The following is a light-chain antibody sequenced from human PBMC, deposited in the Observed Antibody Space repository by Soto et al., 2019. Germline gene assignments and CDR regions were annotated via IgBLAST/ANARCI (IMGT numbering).Light chain of an antibody. Sequence: ALAQPAPVSGSSGQSVTTSRAGNSSDVGGYNYVSWYQQHPGKAPKLIIYDVSNRPSGVSNRFSGSKSGNTASLTISGLQAEDEADYYCSSYTSSSTSFGTGTKVTVL. CDR2: DVS. V-gene: IGLV2-14*01. CDR1: SSDVGGYNY. CDR3: SSYTSSSTS. J-gene: IGLJ1*01.